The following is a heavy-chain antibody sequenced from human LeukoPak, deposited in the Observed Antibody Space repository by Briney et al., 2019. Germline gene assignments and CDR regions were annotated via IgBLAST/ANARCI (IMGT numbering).Heavy chain of an antibody. Sequence: PSETLSLTCTVSGGSVSSGRYYWSWIRQPPGKGLERIGYFYYSRSTNYNPSLKTRVTISVDTSKNQFSLKVSSVTAADTAVYYCARKRTGDQGYYFDYWGQGTLVTVSS. CDR2: FYYSRST. CDR1: GGSVSSGRYY. J-gene: IGHJ4*02. CDR3: ARKRTGDQGYYFDY. D-gene: IGHD1-1*01. V-gene: IGHV4-61*01.